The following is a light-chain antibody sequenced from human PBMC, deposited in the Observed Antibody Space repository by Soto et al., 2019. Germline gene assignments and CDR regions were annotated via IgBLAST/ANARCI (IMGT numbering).Light chain of an antibody. Sequence: QSALTQPASVSGSPGQSITISCTGTTTDIRRYNYVSWYQHHPDKAPKLILYKVSNRPSGVSDRFSGSKSGTTASLTISGLQPEDEASYYCSSYTSSGTLVFGGGTKLTVL. J-gene: IGLJ2*01. CDR1: TTDIRRYNY. CDR2: KVS. V-gene: IGLV2-14*01. CDR3: SSYTSSGTLV.